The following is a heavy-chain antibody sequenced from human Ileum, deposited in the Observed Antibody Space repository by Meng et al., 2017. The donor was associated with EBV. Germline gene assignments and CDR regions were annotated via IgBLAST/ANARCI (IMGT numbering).Heavy chain of an antibody. CDR2: IYWDDDR. V-gene: IGHV2-5*02. Sequence: QITLKASGPTLVKPXXILRLTCPFPGFLRRTSGLGVGWIRQPPGKALEWLALIYWDDDRRYSPSLKSRLTISKDTSKNQVVRTMTNMGPVDTATYYCAHSDCTGISCNDLGCDVWGLGTMVTVSS. J-gene: IGHJ4*02. CDR1: GFLRRTSGLG. CDR3: AHSDCTGISCNDLGCDV. D-gene: IGHD2-2*01.